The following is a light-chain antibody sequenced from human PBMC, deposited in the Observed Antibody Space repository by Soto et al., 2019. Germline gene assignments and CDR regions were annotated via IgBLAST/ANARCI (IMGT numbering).Light chain of an antibody. V-gene: IGKV3-15*01. CDR3: HQYNTWPPRFT. J-gene: IGKJ3*01. CDR1: QSVTTK. Sequence: EIVMTQSPAILSLSPGETATLSCRASQSVTTKLAWYQQRPGQTPRLLIYNASTMATAVPARFSGGGSVTEFSLTISSLQSDDFGVYYCHQYNTWPPRFTFGHGTKLDIK. CDR2: NAS.